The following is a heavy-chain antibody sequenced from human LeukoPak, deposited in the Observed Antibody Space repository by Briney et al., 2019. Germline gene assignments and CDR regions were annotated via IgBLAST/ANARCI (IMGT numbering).Heavy chain of an antibody. CDR3: ARDSSDILTGYYHF. V-gene: IGHV1-2*02. J-gene: IGHJ4*02. CDR2: INPNSGRT. Sequence: APVTVSLKTSVYSFNHYYLHWVRQPPGQGLEGMGWINPNSGRTHYAPKFQGRVTLTTDTSITTAYMELSSLISGDTALYYCARDSSDILTGYYHFWGQAPVVTLSS. CDR1: VYSFNHYY. D-gene: IGHD3-9*01.